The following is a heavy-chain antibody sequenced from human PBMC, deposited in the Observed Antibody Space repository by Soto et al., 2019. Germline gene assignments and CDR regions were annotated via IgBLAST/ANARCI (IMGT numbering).Heavy chain of an antibody. J-gene: IGHJ6*04. V-gene: IGHV3-66*01. CDR3: ASDIGSWNDGTYYDYAMDV. D-gene: IGHD1-1*01. Sequence: GGSLRLSCAASGFTVSSNYMNWVRQAPGKGLEWVSVIYSGGNTYYADSVKGRLTISRDNSKNTLYLQMNSLRAEDTAVYYCASDIGSWNDGTYYDYAMDVWGKGTTVTVSS. CDR1: GFTVSSNY. CDR2: IYSGGNT.